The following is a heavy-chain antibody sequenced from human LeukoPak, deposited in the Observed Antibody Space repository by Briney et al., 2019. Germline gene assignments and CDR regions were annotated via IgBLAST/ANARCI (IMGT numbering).Heavy chain of an antibody. V-gene: IGHV1-2*02. Sequence: ASVKVSCKASGHTFTGHYMHWVRQAPGQGLEWMGWINPNSGGTNYAQQFQGRVTMTGDTSINTFYVELSRLTSDDTAVYHCARDMYSESSGRFDPWGQGTLVIVSS. CDR3: ARDMYSESSGRFDP. J-gene: IGHJ5*02. D-gene: IGHD3-22*01. CDR2: INPNSGGT. CDR1: GHTFTGHY.